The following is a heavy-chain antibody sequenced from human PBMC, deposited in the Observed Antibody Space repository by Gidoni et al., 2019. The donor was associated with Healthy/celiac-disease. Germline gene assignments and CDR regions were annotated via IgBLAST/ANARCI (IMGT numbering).Heavy chain of an antibody. CDR1: GFTFRTAW. CDR2: SKSKTYGGTK. V-gene: IGHV3-15*01. J-gene: IGHJ4*02. D-gene: IGHD4-17*01. Sequence: EVQLVESGGGLVKPGGSLRLSCAASGFTFRTAWMSWGRQAPGKGLEWGGRSKSKTYGGTKNYASPVKGRFNISRDDSKNTLYLQMNSLKTEDTAVYYCTTDRPDYGDYRSTGGASFYWGQGTLVTVSS. CDR3: TTDRPDYGDYRSTGGASFY.